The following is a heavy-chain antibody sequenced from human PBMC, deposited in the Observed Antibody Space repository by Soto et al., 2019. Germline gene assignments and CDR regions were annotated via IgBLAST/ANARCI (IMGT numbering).Heavy chain of an antibody. CDR2: IYHNGSP. V-gene: IGHV4-30-2*01. Sequence: SGTLSLTCAVPGCSMGSGGSSWSWRRQPPGKGLEWIGYIYHNGSPYYNPSLKSRVTISVDRSKNQFSLKLSSVTAADTAVYYCARVPDVWGQGTTVTVSS. J-gene: IGHJ6*02. CDR3: ARVPDV. CDR1: GCSMGSGGSS.